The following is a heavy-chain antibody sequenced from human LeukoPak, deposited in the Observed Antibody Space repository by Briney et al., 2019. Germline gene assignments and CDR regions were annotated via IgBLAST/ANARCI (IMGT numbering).Heavy chain of an antibody. V-gene: IGHV5-51*01. CDR3: ARHGVYYYGSGSAFDV. D-gene: IGHD3-10*01. J-gene: IGHJ3*01. CDR1: GYNFNTYW. Sequence: GESLKISCKGSGYNFNTYWIAWVRQMPGKGLEWMGIIYPGDSDHRYSPSFQGQVTISADKPISTAYLQWSSLKASDTAMYYCARHGVYYYGSGSAFDVWGQGTLVTVSS. CDR2: IYPGDSDH.